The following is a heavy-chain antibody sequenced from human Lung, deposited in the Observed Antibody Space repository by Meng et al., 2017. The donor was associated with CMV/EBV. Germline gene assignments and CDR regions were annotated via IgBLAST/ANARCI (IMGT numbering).Heavy chain of an antibody. CDR1: GYTCASYG. CDR3: ARGTPGRSYSDY. CDR2: FVNNVDT. D-gene: IGHD3-10*01. J-gene: IGHJ4*02. Sequence: QVRLLQSGAEVKKSGALVRVSCEDCGYTCASYGIRWRRQAPGRGLEWMGWFVNNVDTYSAQKFQGRVTMTTDTHTSTAFMELRSLRSDDTAVYYCARGTPGRSYSDYWGQGTLVTVSS. V-gene: IGHV1-18*01.